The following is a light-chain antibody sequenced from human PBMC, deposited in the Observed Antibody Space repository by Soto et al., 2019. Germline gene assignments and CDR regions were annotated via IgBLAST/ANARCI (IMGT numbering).Light chain of an antibody. J-gene: IGLJ1*01. CDR3: SSYTSSSTLYV. CDR2: EVS. CDR1: SSDVCGYNY. V-gene: IGLV2-14*01. Sequence: CVLTQPGSLSGSPGQSITISFTGTSSDVCGYNYVSWYQQHPGKAPKLMIYEVSNRPSGVSNRFSGSKSGNTASLTISGLQTEDEADYYCSSYTSSSTLYVFGTGTKVTVL.